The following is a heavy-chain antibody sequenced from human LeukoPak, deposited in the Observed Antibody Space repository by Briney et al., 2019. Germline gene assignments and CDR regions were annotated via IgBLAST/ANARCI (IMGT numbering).Heavy chain of an antibody. Sequence: PGGSLRLSCAASGFTFGSYAMSWVRQAPGKGLEWVSVISGSGGSTYYADSVKGRFTISRDNSKNTLYLQMNSLRAEDTAVYYCAKVSGYSYGYTGYWGQGTLVTVSS. CDR2: ISGSGGST. CDR1: GFTFGSYA. J-gene: IGHJ4*02. CDR3: AKVSGYSYGYTGY. D-gene: IGHD5-18*01. V-gene: IGHV3-23*01.